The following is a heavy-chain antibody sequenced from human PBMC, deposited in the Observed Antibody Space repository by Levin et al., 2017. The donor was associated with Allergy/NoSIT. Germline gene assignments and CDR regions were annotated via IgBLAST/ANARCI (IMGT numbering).Heavy chain of an antibody. D-gene: IGHD6-6*01. Sequence: KISCKASGGTFSSYAISWVRQAPGQGLEWMGGIIPIFGTANYAQKFQGRVTITADESTSTAYMELSSLRSEDTAVYYCAQSVLSSIAARRGDTDRAFDIWGQGTMVTVSS. CDR2: IIPIFGTA. J-gene: IGHJ3*02. CDR1: GGTFSSYA. V-gene: IGHV1-69*01. CDR3: AQSVLSSIAARRGDTDRAFDI.